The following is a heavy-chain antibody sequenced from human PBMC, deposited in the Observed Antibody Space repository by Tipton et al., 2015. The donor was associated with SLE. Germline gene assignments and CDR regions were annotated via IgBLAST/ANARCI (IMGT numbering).Heavy chain of an antibody. Sequence: LRLSCAASGFTFSSYSMNWVRQAPGKGLEWIGYIYYSGSTNYNPSLKSRVTISVDTSKNQFSLKLSSVTAADTAVYYCARKDYWGQGPLVTVSS. CDR1: GFTFSSYS. J-gene: IGHJ4*02. V-gene: IGHV4-59*12. CDR3: ARKDY. CDR2: IYYSGST.